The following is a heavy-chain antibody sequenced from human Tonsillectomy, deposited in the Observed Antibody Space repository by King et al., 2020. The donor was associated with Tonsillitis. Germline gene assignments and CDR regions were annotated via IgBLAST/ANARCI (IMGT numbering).Heavy chain of an antibody. CDR3: SKDGGSYYPIYYFDY. D-gene: IGHD1-26*01. V-gene: IGHV3-23*03. CDR1: GFTFSSYP. Sequence: VQLVQSGGGLVQPGGSLRLSCAASGFTFSSYPMSWVRQAPGKGLEWVSVIYSGGSSTYYADSVKGRFTISRDNSKNTLYLQMNNLRAEDTAVYYCSKDGGSYYPIYYFDYWGRGTLVTVSS. J-gene: IGHJ4*02. CDR2: IYSGGSST.